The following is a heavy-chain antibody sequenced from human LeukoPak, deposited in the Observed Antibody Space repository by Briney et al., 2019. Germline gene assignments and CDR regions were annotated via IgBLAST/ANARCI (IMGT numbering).Heavy chain of an antibody. CDR1: GFIFSSYA. J-gene: IGHJ4*02. D-gene: IGHD2-15*01. Sequence: GGSLRLFCAASGFIFSSYAMSWVRQARGKALVWVLAISSSGGSTYYADSVKGRFTISRDNSKNTLYLQMNSLRAEDTAVYYCAKGYCSGGSCYSGLFDYWGQGTLVTVSS. CDR3: AKGYCSGGSCYSGLFDY. V-gene: IGHV3-23*01. CDR2: ISSSGGST.